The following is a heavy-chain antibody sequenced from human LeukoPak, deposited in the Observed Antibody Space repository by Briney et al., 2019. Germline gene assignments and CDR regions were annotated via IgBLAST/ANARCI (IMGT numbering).Heavy chain of an antibody. D-gene: IGHD6-13*01. CDR3: ARGVYIAAAQYGY. CDR1: GGSISSYY. V-gene: IGHV4-59*01. J-gene: IGHJ4*02. CDR2: IYYSGTT. Sequence: PSQTLSLTCAVSGGSISSYYWSWIRQPPGKGLEWIGYIYYSGTTNYNPSLKSRVTISVDTSKNQFSLKLSSVTAADTAVYYCARGVYIAAAQYGYWGQGTLVTVSS.